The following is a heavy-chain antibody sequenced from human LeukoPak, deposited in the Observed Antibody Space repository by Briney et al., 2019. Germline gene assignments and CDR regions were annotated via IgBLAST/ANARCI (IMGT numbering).Heavy chain of an antibody. CDR1: HYSISSGYY. V-gene: IGHV4-38-2*02. Sequence: PSETLSLTCTVSHYSISSGYYWGWIRQPPGKGLEWIGTIYHSGSAYSNPSLKSRVTVSVDTSKNQFSLNLSSVTAADTAVYYCARVKSNYYDTSDKDAFDIWGQGTMVTVSS. CDR3: ARVKSNYYDTSDKDAFDI. J-gene: IGHJ3*02. CDR2: IYHSGSA. D-gene: IGHD3-22*01.